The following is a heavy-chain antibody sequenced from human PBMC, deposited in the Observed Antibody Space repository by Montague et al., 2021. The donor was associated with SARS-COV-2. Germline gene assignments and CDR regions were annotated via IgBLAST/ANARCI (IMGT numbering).Heavy chain of an antibody. CDR2: TYYGSSWNT. V-gene: IGHV6-1*01. D-gene: IGHD1-7*01. J-gene: IGHJ3*02. Sequence: CAISGDSVSRNNPAWNWIRQSPSRGLEWLGRTYYGSSWNTDYAVSVKSRITISPDTSKNQFSPHLNSVTPEDTAVYYCARGWNYAFDIWSQGTMVTVSS. CDR3: ARGWNYAFDI. CDR1: GDSVSRNNPA.